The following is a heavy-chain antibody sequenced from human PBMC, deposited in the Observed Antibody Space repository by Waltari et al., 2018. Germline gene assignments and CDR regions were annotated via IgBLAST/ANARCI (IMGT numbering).Heavy chain of an antibody. V-gene: IGHV3-7*01. CDR3: TRGITKAFDP. J-gene: IGHJ5*02. Sequence: EVQLVESGGGLVQPGGSLRLSCAASGFTFSSYWMSWVRQAPGKGLEWVANIKPDESERYYVDSVKGRFTISRDNAKSMLYLQMNSLRADDTAVYYCTRGITKAFDPWGQGTLVTVSS. D-gene: IGHD1-20*01. CDR2: IKPDESER. CDR1: GFTFSSYW.